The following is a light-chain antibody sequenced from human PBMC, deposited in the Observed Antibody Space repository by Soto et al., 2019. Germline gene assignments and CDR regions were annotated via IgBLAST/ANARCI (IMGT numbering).Light chain of an antibody. J-gene: IGKJ1*01. CDR1: QSVSSY. V-gene: IGKV3-11*01. Sequence: ELVLTQSPATLSLSPGERATLSCRASQSVSSYLAWYQQKPGQAPRLLIYDASTRATGIPARFSGSGSGTDFTLTITGLEPEDFAVYYCQQRSNWPPTFGQGTKVDIK. CDR3: QQRSNWPPT. CDR2: DAS.